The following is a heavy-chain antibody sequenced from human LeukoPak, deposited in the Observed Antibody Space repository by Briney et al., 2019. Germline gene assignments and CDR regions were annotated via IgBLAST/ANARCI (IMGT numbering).Heavy chain of an antibody. V-gene: IGHV4-39*01. J-gene: IGHJ4*02. CDR3: ARVWFGVFDY. Sequence: SETLSLTCTVSGGSISSSSYYWGWIRQPPGKGLEWIGSIYYSGSTYYNPSLKSRVTISVDTSKNQFSLKLSSVTAADTAVYYCARVWFGVFDYWGQGTLVTVSS. D-gene: IGHD3-10*01. CDR2: IYYSGST. CDR1: GGSISSSSYY.